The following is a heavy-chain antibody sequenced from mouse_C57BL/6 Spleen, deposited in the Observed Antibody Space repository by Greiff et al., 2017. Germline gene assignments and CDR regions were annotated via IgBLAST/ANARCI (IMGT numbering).Heavy chain of an antibody. CDR3: ARNPTICGYDGDYFDY. CDR1: GYTFTSYG. Sequence: QVQLQQSGAELARPGASVKLSCKASGYTFTSYGISWVKQRTGQGLEWIGEIYPRSGNTYYNEKFKGKATLTADKSSSTAYMELRSLTSEDSAVYFCARNPTICGYDGDYFDYWGQGTTLTVSS. J-gene: IGHJ2*01. CDR2: IYPRSGNT. V-gene: IGHV1-81*01. D-gene: IGHD2-2*01.